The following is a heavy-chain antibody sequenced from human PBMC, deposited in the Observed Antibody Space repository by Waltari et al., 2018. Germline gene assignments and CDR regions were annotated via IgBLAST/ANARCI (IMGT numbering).Heavy chain of an antibody. D-gene: IGHD6-13*01. CDR1: GGSIRSYY. J-gene: IGHJ5*02. V-gene: IGHV4-4*09. CDR3: ARDLYSSSFYGSWVSWFDP. CDR2: IYTSGST. Sequence: QVQLQESGPGLVKPSETLSLTCTVSGGSIRSYYWSWIRQPPGKGLEGIGYIYTSGSTNYNPALKSRVTISVDTSKNQFALKLSSVTAADTAVYYCARDLYSSSFYGSWVSWFDPWGQGTLVTVSS.